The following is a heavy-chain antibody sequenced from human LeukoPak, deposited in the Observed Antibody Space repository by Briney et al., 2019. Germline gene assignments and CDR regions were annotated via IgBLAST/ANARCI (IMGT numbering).Heavy chain of an antibody. CDR1: GYTFTTYG. D-gene: IGHD6-13*01. V-gene: IGHV1-18*01. Sequence: GASVKVSCKASGYTFTTYGINWVRQAPGQGLEWMGWISTYNGNTNYAQKLQGRVTMTTDTSTSTAYMELRSLSSDDTAVYYCARGERVSQGDVFDIGAKGKMVTFFS. CDR2: ISTYNGNT. J-gene: IGHJ3*02. CDR3: ARGERVSQGDVFDI.